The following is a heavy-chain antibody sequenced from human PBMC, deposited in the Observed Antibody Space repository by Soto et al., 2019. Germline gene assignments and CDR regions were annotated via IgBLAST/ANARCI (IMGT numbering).Heavy chain of an antibody. CDR2: IYYRGST. CDR1: GGSISSGAYY. Sequence: QVQLQESGPGLVKPSQTLSLTCSVSGGSISSGAYYWSWIRQHPGKGLEWIGYIYYRGSTYYNPSLKSRVTISADTSKNHFSLNVNSVTAADTAVYYCARDRPRDGMDVWGQGTTVTVSS. D-gene: IGHD6-6*01. CDR3: ARDRPRDGMDV. J-gene: IGHJ6*02. V-gene: IGHV4-31*03.